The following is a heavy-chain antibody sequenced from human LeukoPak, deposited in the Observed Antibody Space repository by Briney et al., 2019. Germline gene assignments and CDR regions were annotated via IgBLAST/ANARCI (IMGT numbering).Heavy chain of an antibody. J-gene: IGHJ4*02. CDR2: ITNDGSST. Sequence: GGSLRLSCAASGLTFSSHWMHWVRQAPGKGLVWVSRITNDGSSTTYADSVKGRFTISRDNSKNTLYLQMNSLRAEDTAVYYCAKDMKAAWYFDYWGQGTLVTVSS. CDR1: GLTFSSHW. CDR3: AKDMKAAWYFDY. D-gene: IGHD2-15*01. V-gene: IGHV3-74*01.